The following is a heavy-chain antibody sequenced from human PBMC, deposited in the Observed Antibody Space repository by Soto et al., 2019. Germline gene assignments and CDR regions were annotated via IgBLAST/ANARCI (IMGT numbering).Heavy chain of an antibody. D-gene: IGHD6-19*01. CDR1: GGSISSSSYC. CDR2: IYYSGST. Sequence: SETLSLTCTVSGGSISSSSYCWGWIRQPPGKGLEWIGSIYYSGSTYYNPSLKSRVTISVDTSKNQFSLKLSSVTAADTAVYYCARQGIAVAEDFDYWGQGTLVTVSS. CDR3: ARQGIAVAEDFDY. J-gene: IGHJ4*02. V-gene: IGHV4-39*01.